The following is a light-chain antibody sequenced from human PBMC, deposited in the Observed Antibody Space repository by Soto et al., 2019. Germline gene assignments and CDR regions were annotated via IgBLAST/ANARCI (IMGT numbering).Light chain of an antibody. J-gene: IGLJ1*01. CDR3: CSSGGSPTYV. Sequence: QSVLTQPASVSGSPGQSITISCTGTSSNVGSYKLVSWYQQHPGKDPKLMIFEVNKRPSRVSNRFSGSKSGNTASLTISGLKVEDEADYYCCSSGGSPTYVFGTGTKLTVL. CDR1: SSNVGSYKL. CDR2: EVN. V-gene: IGLV2-23*02.